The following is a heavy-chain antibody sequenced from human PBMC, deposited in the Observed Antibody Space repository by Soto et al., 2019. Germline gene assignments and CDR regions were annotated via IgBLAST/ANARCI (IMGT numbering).Heavy chain of an antibody. D-gene: IGHD3-10*01. J-gene: IGHJ6*02. V-gene: IGHV3-66*01. CDR2: IYSGGST. CDR3: ARDGSGSYYYYGMDV. Sequence: GGSLRLSCAASGFTVSSNYMSWVRQAPGKGLEWVSVIYSGGSTYYADYVKGRFTISRDNSKNTLYLQMNSLRAEDTAVYDGARDGSGSYYYYGMDVWGQGTTVTVSS. CDR1: GFTVSSNY.